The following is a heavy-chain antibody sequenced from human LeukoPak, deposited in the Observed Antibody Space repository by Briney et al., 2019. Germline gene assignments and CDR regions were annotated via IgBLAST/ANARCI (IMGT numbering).Heavy chain of an antibody. CDR1: GFTFSSYW. CDR3: ARGDSSSWYGYYYYYYMDV. J-gene: IGHJ6*03. CDR2: INSDGSST. Sequence: GGSLRLSCAASGFTFSSYWMHWVRQAPGKGLVWVSRINSDGSSTSYADSVKGRFTIPRDNAKNTLYLQMNSLRAEDTAVYYCARGDSSSWYGYYYYYYMDVWGKGTTVTVSS. D-gene: IGHD6-13*01. V-gene: IGHV3-74*01.